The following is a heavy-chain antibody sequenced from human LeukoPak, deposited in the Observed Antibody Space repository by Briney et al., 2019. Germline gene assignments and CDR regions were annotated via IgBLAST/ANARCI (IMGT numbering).Heavy chain of an antibody. V-gene: IGHV3-23*01. CDR1: GFSFSAYG. Sequence: GGSLRLSCAASGFSFSAYGMSWVRQAPGKGLEWVSVISGSGGSTYYADSVRGRFTLSRDNSKNTLYLQMNSLRAEDTAVYYCAKATRGSGSYFWNYFDYWGQGTLVTVSS. CDR3: AKATRGSGSYFWNYFDY. D-gene: IGHD3-10*01. CDR2: ISGSGGST. J-gene: IGHJ4*02.